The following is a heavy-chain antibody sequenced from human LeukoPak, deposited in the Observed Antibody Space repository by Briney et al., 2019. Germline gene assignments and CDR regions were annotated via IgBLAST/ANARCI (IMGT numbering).Heavy chain of an antibody. CDR3: ARGTGWPQFDY. Sequence: SETLSLTCTVSDGPIISNSYYWGWIRQPSGKGLEWIGSMYYRGSTYYNPSLKSRVTISVDTSKNQFSLQLNSVTPEDTAVYYCARGTGWPQFDYWGQGTLVTVSS. CDR2: MYYRGST. J-gene: IGHJ4*02. V-gene: IGHV4-39*07. D-gene: IGHD6-19*01. CDR1: DGPIISNSYY.